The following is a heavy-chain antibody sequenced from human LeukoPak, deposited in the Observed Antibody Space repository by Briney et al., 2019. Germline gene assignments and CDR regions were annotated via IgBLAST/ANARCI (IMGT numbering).Heavy chain of an antibody. CDR3: ATGLGDFWNFDY. J-gene: IGHJ4*02. D-gene: IGHD4-17*01. CDR2: VDPEDGET. Sequence: GVSVKVSCKVSGYTFTDYYMHWVQQAPGKGLEWMGLVDPEDGETIYAEKFQGRVTITADTSTDTAYMELSSLRSEDTAVYYCATGLGDFWNFDYWGQGTLVTVSS. V-gene: IGHV1-69-2*01. CDR1: GYTFTDYY.